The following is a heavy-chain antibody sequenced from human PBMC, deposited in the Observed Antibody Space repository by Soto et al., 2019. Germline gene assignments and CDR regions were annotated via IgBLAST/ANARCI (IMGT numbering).Heavy chain of an antibody. CDR1: GFTFSSYA. CDR2: ISGSGGST. D-gene: IGHD4-17*01. V-gene: IGHV3-23*01. J-gene: IGHJ3*02. Sequence: PRLACAASGFTFSSYAMSWVRQAPGKGLEWVSAISGSGGSTYYADSVKGRFTISRDNSKNTLYLQMNSLRAEDTAVYYCAKYGDYARDAFDIWGQGTMVTVSS. CDR3: AKYGDYARDAFDI.